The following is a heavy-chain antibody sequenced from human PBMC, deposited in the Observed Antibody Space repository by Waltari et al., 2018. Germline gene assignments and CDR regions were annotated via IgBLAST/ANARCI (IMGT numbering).Heavy chain of an antibody. CDR3: ARVVTMVRGRWFDP. CDR2: IYYSGST. V-gene: IGHV4-59*11. J-gene: IGHJ5*02. D-gene: IGHD3-10*01. CDR1: GGSISSHY. Sequence: LVKPSETLSLTCTVSGGSISSHYWSWIRQPPGKGLEWIGYIYYSGSTNYNPSLKSRVTISVDTSKNQFSLKLSSVTAADTAVYYCARVVTMVRGRWFDPWGQGTLVTVSS.